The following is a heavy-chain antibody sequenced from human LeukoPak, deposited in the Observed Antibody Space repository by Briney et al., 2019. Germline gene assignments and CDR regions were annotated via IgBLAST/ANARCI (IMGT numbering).Heavy chain of an antibody. J-gene: IGHJ3*02. CDR3: ARGSITVVPAFDI. Sequence: SETLSLTCTVSGGSLSTYYWSWIRQSPGKGLEWIGCIFHTGGANYNPSLSSRGTISVDTSKNQFSLKLSSVTAEDTAVYYCARGSITVVPAFDIWGQGTMFTVSS. CDR1: GGSLSTYY. CDR2: IFHTGGA. D-gene: IGHD3-10*01. V-gene: IGHV4-59*12.